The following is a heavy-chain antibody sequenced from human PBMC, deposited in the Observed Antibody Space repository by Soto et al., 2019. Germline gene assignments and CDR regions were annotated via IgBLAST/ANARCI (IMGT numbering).Heavy chain of an antibody. Sequence: GGSLRLSCAASGFTFSNAWMNWVRQAPGKGLEWVGRIKSKTDGGTTDYAAPVKGRFTISRDDSKNTLYLQMNSLKTEDTAVYYCTTGVGGSIAARPYYYYGMDVWGQGTTVTVSS. V-gene: IGHV3-15*07. CDR1: GFTFSNAW. D-gene: IGHD6-6*01. CDR3: TTGVGGSIAARPYYYYGMDV. CDR2: IKSKTDGGTT. J-gene: IGHJ6*02.